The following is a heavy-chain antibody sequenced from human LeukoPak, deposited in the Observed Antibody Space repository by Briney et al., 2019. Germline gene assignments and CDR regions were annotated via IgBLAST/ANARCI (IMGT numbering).Heavy chain of an antibody. CDR3: ARHSYDYVWGSYRSYFDY. V-gene: IGHV1-69*05. D-gene: IGHD3-16*02. Sequence: SVKVSCKASGGTFSSYAISWVRQAPGQGLEWMGRIIPIFGTANYAQKFQGRVTITTDESTSTAYMELSSLRSEDTAVYYCARHSYDYVWGSYRSYFDYWGQGTLVTVSS. J-gene: IGHJ4*02. CDR2: IIPIFGTA. CDR1: GGTFSSYA.